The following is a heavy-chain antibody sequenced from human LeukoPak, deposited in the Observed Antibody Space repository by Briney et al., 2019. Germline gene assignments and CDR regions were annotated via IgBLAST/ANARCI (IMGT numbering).Heavy chain of an antibody. D-gene: IGHD6-6*01. Sequence: GGSLRLSCAASGFTVSSNYMSWVRQAPGKGLEWVSVIYSSGSTYYADSVKGRFTISRDNSENTLYLQMNSLRAEDTAVYYCARELSSSYYYYGMDVWGQGTTVTVSS. CDR1: GFTVSSNY. CDR2: IYSSGST. CDR3: ARELSSSYYYYGMDV. J-gene: IGHJ6*02. V-gene: IGHV3-53*01.